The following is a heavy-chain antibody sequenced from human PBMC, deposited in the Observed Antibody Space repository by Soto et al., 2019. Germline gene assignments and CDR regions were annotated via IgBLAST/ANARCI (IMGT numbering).Heavy chain of an antibody. J-gene: IGHJ6*02. Sequence: QVQLQESGPGPVKPSGTLSLTCAVSGGSISSSNWWSWVRQPPGKGLEWIGEIYHSGSTNYNPSLKSRVTISVDKSKNQFSLKLSSVTAADTAVYYCATCSGGSCYYYYGMDVWGQGTTVTVSS. CDR2: IYHSGST. D-gene: IGHD2-15*01. CDR1: GGSISSSNW. CDR3: ATCSGGSCYYYYGMDV. V-gene: IGHV4-4*02.